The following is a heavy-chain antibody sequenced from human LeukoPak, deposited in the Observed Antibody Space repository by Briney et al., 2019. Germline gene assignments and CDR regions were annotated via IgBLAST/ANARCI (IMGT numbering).Heavy chain of an antibody. CDR2: XSSSGSTI. CDR3: ARGGRYCSGGSCYVDY. CDR1: GFTFSSYE. J-gene: IGHJ4*02. Sequence: GGSLRLSCAASGFTFSSYEMNWVRQAPGKGLXXXXXXSSSGSTIYYADSVKGRFTISRDNAKNSLYLQMNSLRAEDTAVYYCARGGRYCSGGSCYVDYWGQGTLVTVSS. V-gene: IGHV3-48*03. D-gene: IGHD2-15*01.